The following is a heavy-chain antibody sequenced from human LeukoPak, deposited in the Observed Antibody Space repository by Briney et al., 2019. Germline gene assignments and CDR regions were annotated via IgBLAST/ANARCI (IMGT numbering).Heavy chain of an antibody. J-gene: IGHJ3*02. D-gene: IGHD3-3*01. V-gene: IGHV3-20*04. CDR2: INWNGDSR. CDR3: ARAGNSICGTAMDAFDI. Sequence: RGSLRLSRSASGFKLDDHVMSWVRPVPGERLEWVSFINWNGDSRGYVDSVKGRFTVSRDKATKSLYLEMNSLRDEDTAFFYCARAGNSICGTAMDAFDIWSQGTLVTVSS. CDR1: GFKLDDHV.